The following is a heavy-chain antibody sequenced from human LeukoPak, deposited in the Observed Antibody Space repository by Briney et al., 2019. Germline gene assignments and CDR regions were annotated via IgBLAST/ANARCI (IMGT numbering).Heavy chain of an antibody. J-gene: IGHJ4*02. CDR1: GGSFSGYY. CDR2: INHSGST. D-gene: IGHD6-13*01. V-gene: IGHV4-34*01. CDR3: AREWNAVAGFGY. Sequence: SETLSLTCAVYGGSFSGYYWSWIRQPPGTGLEWIGEINHSGSTNYNPSLKSRVTISVDTSKNQFSLKLSSVTAADTAVYYCAREWNAVAGFGYWGQGTLVTVSS.